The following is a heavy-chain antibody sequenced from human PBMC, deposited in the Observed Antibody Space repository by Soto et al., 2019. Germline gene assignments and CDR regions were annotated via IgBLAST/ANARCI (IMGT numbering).Heavy chain of an antibody. CDR3: AKYDFLSGSHDAFNM. CDR1: GGSISGYY. Sequence: SETLSLTCSVSGGSISGYYWSWIRQSPAKGLEWIGYIYYSGSTNYNPSLKSRVTISVDTSKNQISLKLRSVTAADTAVYYCAKYDFLSGSHDAFNMWGQGTKVTVSS. D-gene: IGHD3-3*01. J-gene: IGHJ3*02. CDR2: IYYSGST. V-gene: IGHV4-59*01.